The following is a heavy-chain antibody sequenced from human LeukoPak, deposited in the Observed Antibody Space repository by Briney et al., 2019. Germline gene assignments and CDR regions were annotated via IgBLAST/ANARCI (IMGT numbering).Heavy chain of an antibody. CDR2: INPNSGGT. CDR3: ARGTEDSSGYCLGENWFDP. CDR1: GYTFTGYY. D-gene: IGHD3-22*01. J-gene: IGHJ5*02. Sequence: GASVKVSCKASGYTFTGYYMHWVRQAPGQGLEWMGWINPNSGGTNYAQKFQGRVTMTRDTSISTAYMELSRLRSDDTAVYYCARGTEDSSGYCLGENWFDPWGQGTLVTVSS. V-gene: IGHV1-2*02.